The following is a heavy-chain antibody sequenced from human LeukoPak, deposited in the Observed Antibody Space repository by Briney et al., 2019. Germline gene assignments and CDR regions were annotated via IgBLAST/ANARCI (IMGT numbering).Heavy chain of an antibody. Sequence: SETLSLTCTVSGGSISSYYWSWVRQPAGKGLEWIGRIYTSGSTKYNPSLKSRVTMSVDTSKNQFSLKLSSVTAADTAVYYCARVSVAVVVAATIYYYYYYMDVWGKGTPVTVSS. J-gene: IGHJ6*03. CDR2: IYTSGST. D-gene: IGHD2-15*01. V-gene: IGHV4-4*07. CDR3: ARVSVAVVVAATIYYYYYYMDV. CDR1: GGSISSYY.